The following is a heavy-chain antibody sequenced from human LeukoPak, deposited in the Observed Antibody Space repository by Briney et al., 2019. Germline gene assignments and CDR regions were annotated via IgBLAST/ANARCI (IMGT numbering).Heavy chain of an antibody. D-gene: IGHD1-1*01. J-gene: IGHJ3*02. CDR1: GGSFSGYY. CDR2: IYTSGST. V-gene: IGHV4-4*07. Sequence: PSETLSLTCAVYGGSFSGYYWSWVRQPAGKGLEWIGRIYTSGSTNYNPSLKSRVTMSVDTSKNQFSLKLSSVTAADTAVYYCAREVKTGTTSGRVVDAFDIWGQGTMVTVSS. CDR3: AREVKTGTTSGRVVDAFDI.